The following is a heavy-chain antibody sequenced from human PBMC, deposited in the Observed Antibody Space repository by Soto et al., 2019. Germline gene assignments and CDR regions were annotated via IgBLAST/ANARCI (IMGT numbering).Heavy chain of an antibody. J-gene: IGHJ6*02. Sequence: QVQLVESGGGVVQPGRSLRLSCAASGFTFSSYGMHWVRQAPGKGLEWVAVVSYDGSNKYYEDSVKGRFTISRDNSKNTLYLQMNSLRAEDTAVYYCAKGMVELLWFGELVNYGMDIWGQGTTVTVSS. V-gene: IGHV3-30*18. CDR3: AKGMVELLWFGELVNYGMDI. D-gene: IGHD3-10*01. CDR1: GFTFSSYG. CDR2: VSYDGSNK.